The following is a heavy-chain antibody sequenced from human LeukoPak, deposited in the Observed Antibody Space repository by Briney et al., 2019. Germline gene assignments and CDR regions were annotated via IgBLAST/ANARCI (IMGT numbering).Heavy chain of an antibody. Sequence: GGSRDPSCPGPGFTFGGYGMHWFRRAQGKGWGGVEFNHYDGNSNYYADSVKGRFTISRDNSRSTLYLQMNSLRAEDTAVYYCAKEEVISGNHGVYFDYWGQGTLVTVSS. CDR3: AKEEVISGNHGVYFDY. D-gene: IGHD3-22*01. CDR2: NHYDGNSN. J-gene: IGHJ4*02. CDR1: GFTFGGYG. V-gene: IGHV3-30*02.